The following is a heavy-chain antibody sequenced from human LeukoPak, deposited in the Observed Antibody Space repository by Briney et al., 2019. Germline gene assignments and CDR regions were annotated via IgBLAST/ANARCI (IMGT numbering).Heavy chain of an antibody. V-gene: IGHV3-7*01. J-gene: IGHJ2*01. Sequence: GESLRLSCAASGFTFTTYWMSWVRQAPGKGLEWVANIKQDGSEKYYVDSVKGRFTISRDNAKNSLYLQINSLRAEDTAVYYCARDSVRYSNYLYWYFDLWGRGTLVTVSS. CDR2: IKQDGSEK. CDR3: ARDSVRYSNYLYWYFDL. D-gene: IGHD4-11*01. CDR1: GFTFTTYW.